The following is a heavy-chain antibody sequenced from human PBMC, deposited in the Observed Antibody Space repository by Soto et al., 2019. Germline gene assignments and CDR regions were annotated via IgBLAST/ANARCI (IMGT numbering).Heavy chain of an antibody. V-gene: IGHV3-48*01. CDR3: ARHPDRIAQIGWFDP. Sequence: EVQLVESGGGWVQPGGSLRLSCAASGFTFSSYSMNWVRQAPGNGLEWVSCISSSSRTIYYADTVRGRFTISRANAKNSLNLHRKSLRAEDPAVNYCARHPDRIAQIGWFDPWGKGPLVTVSS. J-gene: IGHJ5*02. CDR1: GFTFSSYS. D-gene: IGHD6-13*01. CDR2: ISSSSRTI.